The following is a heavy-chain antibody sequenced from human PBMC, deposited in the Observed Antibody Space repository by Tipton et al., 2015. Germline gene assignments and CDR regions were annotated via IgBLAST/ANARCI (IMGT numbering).Heavy chain of an antibody. Sequence: SLRLSCAASGVTFNTHWMNWVRQAPGKGLEWISRINPDGTSTAYADSVRGRFTISRDNSKNMVYLQMSSPRGEDTAVYFCAKVYRSHSSTLDYWGQGILVTVSS. D-gene: IGHD2-2*01. V-gene: IGHV3-74*03. CDR3: AKVYRSHSSTLDY. J-gene: IGHJ4*02. CDR2: INPDGTST. CDR1: GVTFNTHW.